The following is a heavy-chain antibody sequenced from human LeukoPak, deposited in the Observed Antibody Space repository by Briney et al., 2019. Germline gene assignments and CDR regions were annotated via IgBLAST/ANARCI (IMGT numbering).Heavy chain of an antibody. CDR1: GDSFSSHY. V-gene: IGHV4-59*11. D-gene: IGHD4-17*01. Sequence: SETLSLTCTVSGDSFSSHYWSWVRQPPGRGLEWIGYVSYIGSTNYNPSLKSRVTISVDTSKDQFSLKLSSVTAADTAVYYCARDPTTVAKGLDIWGQGTMVTVSS. CDR2: VSYIGST. J-gene: IGHJ3*02. CDR3: ARDPTTVAKGLDI.